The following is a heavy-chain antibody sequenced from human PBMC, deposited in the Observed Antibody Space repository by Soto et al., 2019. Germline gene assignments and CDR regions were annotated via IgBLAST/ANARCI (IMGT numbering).Heavy chain of an antibody. D-gene: IGHD1-26*01. Sequence: SVKVSCKASGGTFSSYAISWVRQAPGQGLEWMGGIIPIFGTANYAQKFQGRVTITADESTSTAYMELSSLRSEDTAVYYCARPHEREWELFAAFDIWGQGTMVTVSS. J-gene: IGHJ3*02. CDR2: IIPIFGTA. CDR3: ARPHEREWELFAAFDI. CDR1: GGTFSSYA. V-gene: IGHV1-69*13.